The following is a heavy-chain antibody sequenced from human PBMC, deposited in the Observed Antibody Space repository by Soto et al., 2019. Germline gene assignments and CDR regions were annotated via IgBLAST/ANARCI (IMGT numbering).Heavy chain of an antibody. Sequence: EVQLSESGGGLVQPGGSLRLSCAASGFTFRSYTMSWVRQAPGKGLEWVSSFSGRDATTYYADSVKGRFTTSRDNSKNTLYLQMNSLRAEDTALYFCVRTIVGATKGGWFDPWGQGALVTVSS. CDR3: VRTIVGATKGGWFDP. J-gene: IGHJ5*02. V-gene: IGHV3-23*01. D-gene: IGHD1-26*01. CDR1: GFTFRSYT. CDR2: FSGRDATT.